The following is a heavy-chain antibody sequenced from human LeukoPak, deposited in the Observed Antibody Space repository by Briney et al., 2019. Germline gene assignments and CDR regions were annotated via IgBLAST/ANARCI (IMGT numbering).Heavy chain of an antibody. J-gene: IGHJ4*02. V-gene: IGHV3-21*01. CDR2: ISSSSSYI. CDR1: GFTFSSYS. D-gene: IGHD3-9*01. Sequence: GGSLRLSCAASGFTFSSYSMTWVRQAPGKGLEWVSSISSSSSYIYYADSVKGRFTISRDNAKNSLYLQMNSLRAEDTAVYYCARVLGGYDILTGYWTEFDYWGQGTLVTVSS. CDR3: ARVLGGYDILTGYWTEFDY.